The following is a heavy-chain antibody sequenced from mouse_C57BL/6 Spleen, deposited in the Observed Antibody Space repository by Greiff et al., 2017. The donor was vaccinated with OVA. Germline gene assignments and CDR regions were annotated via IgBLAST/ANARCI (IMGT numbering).Heavy chain of an antibody. J-gene: IGHJ1*03. CDR3: ARLGYYGSSSPHWYFDV. V-gene: IGHV1-75*01. Sequence: QVQLKESGPELVKPGASVKISCKASGYTFTDYYINWVKQRPGQGLEWIGWIFPGSGSTYYNEKFKGKATLTVDKSSSTAYMLLSSLTSEDSAVYFCARLGYYGSSSPHWYFDVWGTGTTVTVSS. CDR2: IFPGSGST. CDR1: GYTFTDYY. D-gene: IGHD1-1*01.